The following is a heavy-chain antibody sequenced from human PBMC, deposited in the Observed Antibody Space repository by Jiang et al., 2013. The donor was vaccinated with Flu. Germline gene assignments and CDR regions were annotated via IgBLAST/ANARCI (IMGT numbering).Heavy chain of an antibody. CDR1: GYTFTSYG. J-gene: IGHJ5*02. V-gene: IGHV1-18*01. CDR3: ARDPGYGSGSYSRQGFDP. CDR2: ISAYNGNT. Sequence: SGAEVKKPGASVKVSCKASGYTFTSYGISWVRQAPGQGLEWMGWISAYNGNTNYAQKLQGRVTMTTDTSTSTAYMELRSLRSDDTAVYYCARDPGYGSGSYSRQGFDPWGQGTLVTVSS. D-gene: IGHD3-10*01.